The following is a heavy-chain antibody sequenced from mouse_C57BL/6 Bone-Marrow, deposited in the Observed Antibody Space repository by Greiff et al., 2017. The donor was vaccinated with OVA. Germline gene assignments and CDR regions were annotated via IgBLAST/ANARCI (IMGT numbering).Heavy chain of an antibody. Sequence: VKLVESGPGLVQPSQSLSITCTVSGFSLTSYGVHWVRQSPGKGLEWLGEIWRGGSTDYNAAFLSRLSITTDKYNSQVYVKRNRLQADDTAIYYCANNSPYYYGSSPCYFDVWGTGTTVTVSS. CDR3: ANNSPYYYGSSPCYFDV. J-gene: IGHJ1*03. D-gene: IGHD1-1*01. CDR1: GFSLTSYG. CDR2: IWRGGST. V-gene: IGHV2-5*01.